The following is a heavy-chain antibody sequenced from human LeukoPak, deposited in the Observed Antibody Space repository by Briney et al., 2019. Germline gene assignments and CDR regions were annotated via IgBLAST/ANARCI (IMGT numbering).Heavy chain of an antibody. Sequence: SETLSLTCTVSGGSISSSSYYWGWIRQPPGKGLEWIGSIYYSGSTYYNPSLKSRDTISVDTSKNQFSLKLSSVTAADTAVYYCARYGKRDYVWGSYRYTLPYYFDYWGQGTLVTVSS. CDR1: GGSISSSSYY. J-gene: IGHJ4*02. CDR3: ARYGKRDYVWGSYRYTLPYYFDY. CDR2: IYYSGST. D-gene: IGHD3-16*02. V-gene: IGHV4-39*07.